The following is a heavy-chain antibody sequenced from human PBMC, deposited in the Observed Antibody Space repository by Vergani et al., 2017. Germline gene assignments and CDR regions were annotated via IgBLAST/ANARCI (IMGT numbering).Heavy chain of an antibody. J-gene: IGHJ3*02. D-gene: IGHD6-19*01. CDR1: GFTFIMHA. Sequence: EVQLLESGGDLVQPGGSLRLSCAASGFTFIMHAMSWVRQAPGKGLEWVSTLSASDRRTHYADSVKGRFTISRDNSKNTLFLHMNSLRPEDTAVYYCATVGRSEVADTFGAFDIWGQGTMVTVSS. CDR3: ATVGRSEVADTFGAFDI. CDR2: LSASDRRT. V-gene: IGHV3-23*01.